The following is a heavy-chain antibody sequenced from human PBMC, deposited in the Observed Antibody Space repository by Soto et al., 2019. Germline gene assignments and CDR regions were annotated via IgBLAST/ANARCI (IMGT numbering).Heavy chain of an antibody. Sequence: ASVKVSWKASGYTFTSYYMHWVRQAPGQGLEWMGIINPSGGSTSYAQKFQGRVTMTRDTSTSTVYMELSSLRSEDTAVYYCAREEVMPGTPQYYYYYGMDVWGQGTTVTVSS. CDR3: AREEVMPGTPQYYYYYGMDV. CDR2: INPSGGST. CDR1: GYTFTSYY. J-gene: IGHJ6*02. V-gene: IGHV1-46*01. D-gene: IGHD3-16*01.